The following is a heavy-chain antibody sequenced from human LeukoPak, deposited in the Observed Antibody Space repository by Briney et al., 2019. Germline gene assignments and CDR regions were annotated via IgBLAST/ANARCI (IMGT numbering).Heavy chain of an antibody. CDR3: VKDRANWATEY. J-gene: IGHJ4*02. CDR2: INGDSSAR. Sequence: GALRLSCAASGFTFSNYAMNWVRQAPGRGLVWLSYINGDSSARLYADSVKGRFTISRDNAKNSLYLQMNSLRVEDTALYYCVKDRANWATEYWGQGTLVTVSS. CDR1: GFTFSNYA. V-gene: IGHV3-48*04. D-gene: IGHD7-27*01.